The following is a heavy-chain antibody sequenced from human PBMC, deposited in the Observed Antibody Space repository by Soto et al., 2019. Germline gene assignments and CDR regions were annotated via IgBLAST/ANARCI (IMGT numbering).Heavy chain of an antibody. CDR3: ARARGESNPYFDF. CDR1: GFTFSSYW. CDR2: IRSHGNSI. D-gene: IGHD2-21*01. V-gene: IGHV3-74*03. Sequence: PWGSPRLFCVASGFTFSSYWRHWVHQAPGQGLTWVSQIRSHGNSITYAECLKGRFTISRDNAKKMLDLHINSLTANSTAVYSSARARGESNPYFDFWG. J-gene: IGHJ4*01.